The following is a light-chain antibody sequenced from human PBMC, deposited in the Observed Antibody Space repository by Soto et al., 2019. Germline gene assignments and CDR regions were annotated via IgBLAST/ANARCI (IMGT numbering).Light chain of an antibody. V-gene: IGLV4-69*01. CDR1: SGHSSYA. Sequence: QSVLTQSPSASASLGASVNLTCTLSSGHSSYAIAWLQQQPEKGPRYLMKVNIDGSHNKGDGIPDRFSGSSSAAERYLTISSLQSEDEADYYCQTWGSGIWVFGGGTKVTVL. J-gene: IGLJ3*02. CDR3: QTWGSGIWV. CDR2: VNIDGSH.